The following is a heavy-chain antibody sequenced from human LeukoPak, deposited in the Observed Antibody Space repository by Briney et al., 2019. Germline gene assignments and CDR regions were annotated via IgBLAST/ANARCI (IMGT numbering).Heavy chain of an antibody. D-gene: IGHD5-18*01. V-gene: IGHV3-33*01. J-gene: IGHJ4*02. CDR2: IWYDGGNK. CDR1: GFTFSSYG. CDR3: ARGLGRSDTAMVWGFDY. Sequence: PGRSLRLSCAASGFTFSSYGMHWVRQAPGKGLEWVAVIWYDGGNKYYADSVKGRFTISRDNAKNSLYLQMNSLRAEDTAVYYCARGLGRSDTAMVWGFDYWGQGTLVTVSS.